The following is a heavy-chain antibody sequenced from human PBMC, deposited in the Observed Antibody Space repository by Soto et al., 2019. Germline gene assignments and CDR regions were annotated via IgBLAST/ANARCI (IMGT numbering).Heavy chain of an antibody. J-gene: IGHJ3*01. Sequence: EVQLVESGGGLIQPGGSLRLSCAASGFTFSSNDMNWVRQAPGKGLEWVSLIYSSGSTSYADSVKGRFTISRDNSKNTLHLQMSSLRAEDTAVHYCATRPLLPGAPWGQGTMVTVSS. CDR3: ATRPLLPGAP. D-gene: IGHD3-22*01. CDR1: GFTFSSND. CDR2: IYSSGST. V-gene: IGHV3-53*01.